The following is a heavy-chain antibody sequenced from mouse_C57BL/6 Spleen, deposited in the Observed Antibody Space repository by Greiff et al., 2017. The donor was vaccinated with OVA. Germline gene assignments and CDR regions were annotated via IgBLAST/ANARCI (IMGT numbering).Heavy chain of an antibody. J-gene: IGHJ4*01. D-gene: IGHD2-4*01. V-gene: IGHV1-64*01. CDR1: GYTFTSYW. Sequence: VQLQQPGAELVKPGASVKLSCKASGYTFTSYWMHWVKQRPGQGLEWIGKIHPNSGSTNYNEKFKSKATLTVDNSSSTANLQLSSLTSEDSAVYYCTREDDYDVDYAIDYWGQGTSVTVSS. CDR3: TREDDYDVDYAIDY. CDR2: IHPNSGST.